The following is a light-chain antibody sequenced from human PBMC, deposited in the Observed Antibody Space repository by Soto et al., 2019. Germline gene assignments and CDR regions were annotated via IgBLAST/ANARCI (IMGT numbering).Light chain of an antibody. CDR1: SSDIGGYKY. Sequence: QSALTQPASVSGSPGQSIIISCTGTSSDIGGYKYVSWYQQHPGKAPKLIIYEVINRPSGVSNRFSGSKSGNTASLTISGLLAEDDADYYGNSYPTNCTWVFGGGTKVTVL. CDR3: NSYPTNCTWV. V-gene: IGLV2-14*01. CDR2: EVI. J-gene: IGLJ3*02.